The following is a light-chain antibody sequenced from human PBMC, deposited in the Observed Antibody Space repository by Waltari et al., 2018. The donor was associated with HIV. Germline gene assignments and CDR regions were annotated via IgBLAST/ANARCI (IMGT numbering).Light chain of an antibody. CDR3: CSCPRSGIRYV. J-gene: IGLJ1*01. V-gene: IGLV2-23*02. Sequence: QSALTQPASVSGSPGQSITIPCTGPSSNVGSDDLVSWYQQHPGEAPKLIIYEVTKRPSGVSNRFSGSKSGNTASLTISGLQAEDEADYYCCSCPRSGIRYVFGTGTKVTVL. CDR2: EVT. CDR1: SSNVGSDDL.